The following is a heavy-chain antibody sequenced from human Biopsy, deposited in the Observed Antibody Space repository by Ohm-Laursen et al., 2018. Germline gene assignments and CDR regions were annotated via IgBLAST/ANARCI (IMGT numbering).Heavy chain of an antibody. Sequence: TLSLTCTVSGASVNSGGYFWSWIRQPPGKGLEWVGYIFYSGSTSYNPSLASRVAISVDTSEKQFSLKLNSVTAADTAIYYFAAHYYDSSGYYYHQWGQGTLVTVSS. CDR3: AAHYYDSSGYYYHQ. CDR1: GASVNSGGYF. CDR2: IFYSGST. V-gene: IGHV4-31*03. J-gene: IGHJ1*01. D-gene: IGHD3-22*01.